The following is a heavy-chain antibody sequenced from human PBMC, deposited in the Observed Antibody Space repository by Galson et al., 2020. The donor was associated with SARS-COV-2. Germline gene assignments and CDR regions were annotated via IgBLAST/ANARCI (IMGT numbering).Heavy chain of an antibody. V-gene: IGHV3-7*04. J-gene: IGHJ6*02. CDR2: IKQDGSEK. Sequence: GESLKISCAASGFTFSSYWMSWVRQAPGKGLEWVANIKQDGSEKYYVDSVKGRFTISRDNAKKPLYLQMKSLRAEDTAVYYCARDGLYVVVPGASLCDGMDVWGQGTTVTVSS. CDR3: ARDGLYVVVPGASLCDGMDV. D-gene: IGHD2-2*01. CDR1: GFTFSSYW.